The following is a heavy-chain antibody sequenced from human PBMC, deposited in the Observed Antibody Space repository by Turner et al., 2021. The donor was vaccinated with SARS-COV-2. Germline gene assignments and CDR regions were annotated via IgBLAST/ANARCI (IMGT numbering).Heavy chain of an antibody. D-gene: IGHD3-3*01. CDR2: IYYSGST. V-gene: IGHV4-39*01. CDR3: ARLDYDFWSGYPDRGYFDL. CDR1: GGSISSSRSY. Sequence: QLQLQESGPGLVKPSETLSLTCTVSGGSISSSRSYWGWYRQPPGKGLEWIGSIYYSGSTTYNPSLKRRVTISVDTSKNQFSLKLSSVTAADTAVYYCARLDYDFWSGYPDRGYFDLWGRGTLVTVSS. J-gene: IGHJ2*01.